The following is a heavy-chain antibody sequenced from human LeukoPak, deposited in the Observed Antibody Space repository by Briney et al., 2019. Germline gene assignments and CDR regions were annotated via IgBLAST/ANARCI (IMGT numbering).Heavy chain of an antibody. J-gene: IGHJ6*03. D-gene: IGHD3-3*01. CDR1: GYTFTSFD. Sequence: ASVKVSCKASGYTFTSFDINWVRQATGQRLEWMGWMNPNSGNTGYAQKFQGRVTMTRNTSISTAYMELSSLRSEDTAVYYCARAPSWSGYSSYYYMDVWGKGTTVTVSS. CDR3: ARAPSWSGYSSYYYMDV. CDR2: MNPNSGNT. V-gene: IGHV1-8*01.